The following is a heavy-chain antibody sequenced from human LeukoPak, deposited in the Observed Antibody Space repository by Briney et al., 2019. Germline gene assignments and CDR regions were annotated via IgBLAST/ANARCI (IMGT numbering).Heavy chain of an antibody. CDR1: GYTFTSYG. CDR3: ARESMVRGVSDY. V-gene: IGHV1-18*01. J-gene: IGHJ4*02. Sequence: ASVKVSCKASGYTFTSYGISWVRQAPGQGLEWMGWISAYNGNTNYAQKVQGRVTMTTDTSTSTAYMELRSLRSDDTAVYYCARESMVRGVSDYWGQGTLVTVSS. CDR2: ISAYNGNT. D-gene: IGHD3-10*01.